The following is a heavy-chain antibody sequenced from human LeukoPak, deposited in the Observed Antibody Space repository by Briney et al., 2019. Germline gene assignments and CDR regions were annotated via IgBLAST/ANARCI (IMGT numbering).Heavy chain of an antibody. CDR2: INNIGSVT. J-gene: IGHJ4*02. V-gene: IGHV3-48*01. D-gene: IGHD6-6*01. CDR3: ARDWPYSSSSRPFDY. CDR1: GFTFSAYS. Sequence: GGSLRLSCAASGFTFSAYSLNWVCQAPGTGLEWVSYINNIGSVTHYADSVKGRFTISRDNAKNSVYLQMNSLRVEDTAVYYCARDWPYSSSSRPFDYWGQGTLVTVCS.